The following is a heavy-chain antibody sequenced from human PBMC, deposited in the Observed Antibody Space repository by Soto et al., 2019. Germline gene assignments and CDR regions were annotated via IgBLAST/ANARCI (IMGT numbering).Heavy chain of an antibody. J-gene: IGHJ4*02. Sequence: QVQLVESGGGVVQPGRSLRLSCAASGFTFSSYGMHWVRQAPGKGLEWVAVIWYDGSNKYYADSVKGRFTISRDNSKNTLYLQMNSLRAEDTAVYYCARSYCSSTSCYSTDYWGQGTLVTVSS. CDR3: ARSYCSSTSCYSTDY. CDR1: GFTFSSYG. D-gene: IGHD2-2*01. V-gene: IGHV3-33*01. CDR2: IWYDGSNK.